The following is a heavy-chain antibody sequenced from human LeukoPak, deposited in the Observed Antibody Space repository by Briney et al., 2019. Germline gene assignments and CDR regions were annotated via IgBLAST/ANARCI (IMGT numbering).Heavy chain of an antibody. CDR2: INQDASEK. CDR3: ARGLFNWLLYDDVTNI. CDR1: GFTFSSFW. V-gene: IGHV3-7*01. J-gene: IGHJ3*02. Sequence: SGGSLRLSCAASGFTFSSFWMAWARQAPGKGLEWVANINQDASEKYYVGSVKGRFTISRDNVKNSLYLQMNSLRVEDTAVYYCARGLFNWLLYDDVTNIWGQGTMVTVSS. D-gene: IGHD3-9*01.